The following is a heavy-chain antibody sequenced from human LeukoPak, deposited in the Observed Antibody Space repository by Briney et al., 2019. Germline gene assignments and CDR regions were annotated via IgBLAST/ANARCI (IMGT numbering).Heavy chain of an antibody. V-gene: IGHV3-7*01. Sequence: PGGSLRLSCAASGFTFSSYRMSWVRQAPGKGLEWVANIKQDGSEKYYVDSVKGRFIISRDNAKNSLYLQMNSLRAEDTAVYYCAKGAFMDQVQGYYYMDVWGKGPTVTVSS. CDR2: IKQDGSEK. D-gene: IGHD3-10*01. J-gene: IGHJ6*03. CDR3: AKGAFMDQVQGYYYMDV. CDR1: GFTFSSYR.